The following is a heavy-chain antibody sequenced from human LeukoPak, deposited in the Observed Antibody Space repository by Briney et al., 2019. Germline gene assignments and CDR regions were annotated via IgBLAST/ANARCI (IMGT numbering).Heavy chain of an antibody. CDR2: ISSSSSYT. Sequence: PGGSLRLSCVASEFNVSNNYMSWVRQAPGKGLEWVSYISSSSSYTNHADSVKGRFTISRDNAKNSLYLQMNSLRVEDTAVYYCARDQGGGWYFDAWGRGTLVTVSS. J-gene: IGHJ2*01. CDR1: EFNVSNNY. V-gene: IGHV3-11*05. D-gene: IGHD1-26*01. CDR3: ARDQGGGWYFDA.